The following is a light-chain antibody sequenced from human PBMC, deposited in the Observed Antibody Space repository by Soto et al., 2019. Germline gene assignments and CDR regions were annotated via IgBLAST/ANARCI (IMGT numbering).Light chain of an antibody. CDR1: QSVSSD. V-gene: IGKV3-15*01. Sequence: EIVMKQSPATLSVSPGERATLSSRASQSVSSDLAWYQQKPGQAPRLLIYGASTRATGIPARFSGSGSGTEFTLTISSLQSEDFAVYYCHQYNNWPPDTFGQGTKVDVK. J-gene: IGKJ2*01. CDR2: GAS. CDR3: HQYNNWPPDT.